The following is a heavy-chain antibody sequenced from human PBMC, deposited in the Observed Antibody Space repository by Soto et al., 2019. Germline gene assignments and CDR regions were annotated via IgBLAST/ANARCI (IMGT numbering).Heavy chain of an antibody. CDR1: GGSISSSSYY. CDR2: IYYSGST. D-gene: IGHD6-13*01. V-gene: IGHV4-39*01. Sequence: SETLSLTCTVFGGSISSSSYYWGWIRQPPGKGLEWIGSIYYSGSTYYNPSLKSRVTISVDTSKNQFSLKLSSVTAADTAVYYCARLILAAADIDYWGQGTLVTVSS. CDR3: ARLILAAADIDY. J-gene: IGHJ4*02.